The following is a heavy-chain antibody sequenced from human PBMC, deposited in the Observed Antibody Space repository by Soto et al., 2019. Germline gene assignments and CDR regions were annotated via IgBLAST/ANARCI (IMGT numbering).Heavy chain of an antibody. CDR3: AHILVDCLGDYFDD. J-gene: IGHJ4*02. Sequence: QITLKESGPTLVKPTQTLTLTCSFSGFSLSNLRVGVGWIRRPPGEALAWLALIYWDDDKRYSPSLKTRLTITKDTPKNRVVLTMSDMDPVDTATYYCAHILVDCLGDYFDDWGQGTLVTVSS. CDR1: GFSLSNLRVG. CDR2: IYWDDDK. V-gene: IGHV2-5*02. D-gene: IGHD2-8*02.